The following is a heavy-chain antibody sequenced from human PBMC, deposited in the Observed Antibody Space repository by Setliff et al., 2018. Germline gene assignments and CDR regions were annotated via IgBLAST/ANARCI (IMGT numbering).Heavy chain of an antibody. J-gene: IGHJ3*02. CDR3: SGTSITAPHDAFDI. CDR2: INPSGGLT. CDR1: GYTFTNYY. D-gene: IGHD3-3*01. Sequence: ASVKVSCKASGYTFTNYYMHWVRQAPGQGLEWMGIINPSGGLTRYAQKFQGKVTMTRDTSTSTVYMEVSSLRSEDTAVYSWSGTSITAPHDAFDIWGQGTMVTVSS. V-gene: IGHV1-46*01.